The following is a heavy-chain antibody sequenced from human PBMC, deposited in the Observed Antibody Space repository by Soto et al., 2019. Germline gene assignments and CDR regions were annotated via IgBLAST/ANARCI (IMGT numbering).Heavy chain of an antibody. CDR2: ISAYNGNT. J-gene: IGHJ1*01. V-gene: IGHV1-18*01. CDR3: XXXXXXXXX. CDR1: GYTFASYA. Sequence: QVQLVQSGAEVKKPGASVKVSCKASGYTFASYAISWMRQAPGQGLEWMGWISAYNGNTNYAQKLQGRVTMTTDTSTSTAYMXLRXXXSXXXXXXXXXXXXXXXXXXGQXXXVTVSS.